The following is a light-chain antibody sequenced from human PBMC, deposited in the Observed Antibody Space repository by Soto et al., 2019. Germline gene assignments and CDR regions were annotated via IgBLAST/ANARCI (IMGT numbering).Light chain of an antibody. V-gene: IGKV3-15*01. CDR1: QSVKSY. J-gene: IGKJ1*01. CDR2: GAS. CDR3: HQYPNWPSGT. Sequence: EKVMTQSPATLSMSPGERATISCRASQSVKSYLAWYQQKPGQAPRLLIYGASTRATVIPARFSGSGSGTEFTLTIRRLQSEDFAVYYCHQYPNWPSGTFGQGT.